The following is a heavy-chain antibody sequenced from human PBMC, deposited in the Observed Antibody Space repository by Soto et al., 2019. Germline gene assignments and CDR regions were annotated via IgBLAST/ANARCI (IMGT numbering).Heavy chain of an antibody. V-gene: IGHV3-30-3*01. CDR3: ARAIFGAKYYYYGMDV. J-gene: IGHJ6*02. D-gene: IGHD3-3*01. CDR1: GFTFSSYA. CDR2: ISYDGSNK. Sequence: QPGGSLRLSCAASGFTFSSYAMHWVRQAPGKGLEWVAVISYDGSNKYYADSVKGRFTISRDNSKNTLYLQMNSLRAEDTAVYYCARAIFGAKYYYYGMDVWGQGTTVTVSS.